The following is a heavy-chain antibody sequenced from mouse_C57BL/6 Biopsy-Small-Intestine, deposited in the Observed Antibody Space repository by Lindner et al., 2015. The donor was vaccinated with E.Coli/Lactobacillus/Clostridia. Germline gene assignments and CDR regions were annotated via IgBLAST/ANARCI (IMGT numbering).Heavy chain of an antibody. CDR1: GYTFTSYG. Sequence: VQLQESGAELARPGASVKLSCKASGYTFTSYGISWVKQRTGQGPEWIGEIYPRSGNTYYNEKFKGKATLTADKSSSTAYMELRSLTSEDSAVYFCSGSRAWFAYWGQGTLVTVSA. V-gene: IGHV1-81*01. J-gene: IGHJ3*01. CDR3: SGSRAWFAY. CDR2: IYPRSGNT. D-gene: IGHD1-1*01.